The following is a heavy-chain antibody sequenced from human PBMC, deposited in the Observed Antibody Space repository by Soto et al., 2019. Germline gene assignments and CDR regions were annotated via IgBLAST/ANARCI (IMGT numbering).Heavy chain of an antibody. CDR2: IYYSGST. J-gene: IGHJ1*01. V-gene: IGHV4-31*03. CDR3: ASMVYGDSPDEYFQH. CDR1: GGSISSGGYY. D-gene: IGHD4-17*01. Sequence: PSETLSLTCTVSGGSISSGGYYWSWIRQHPGKGLEWIGYIYYSGSTYYNPSLKSRVTISVDTSKNQFSLKLSSVTAADTAVYYCASMVYGDSPDEYFQHWGQGTLVTV.